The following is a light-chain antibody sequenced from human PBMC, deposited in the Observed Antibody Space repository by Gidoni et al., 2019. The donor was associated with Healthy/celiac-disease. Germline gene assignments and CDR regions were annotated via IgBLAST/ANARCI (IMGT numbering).Light chain of an antibody. CDR1: QSISRY. CDR3: QQRANWPPLT. V-gene: IGKV3-11*01. J-gene: IGKJ4*01. CDR2: EAS. Sequence: IVLTQSPATLSLSPGERATLSCRASQSISRYLAWYQHKPGQAPRLLIYEASNRATGVPARFSGSGSGTDFTLTISSLEPEDFAVYYCQQRANWPPLTFGGGTKVEIK.